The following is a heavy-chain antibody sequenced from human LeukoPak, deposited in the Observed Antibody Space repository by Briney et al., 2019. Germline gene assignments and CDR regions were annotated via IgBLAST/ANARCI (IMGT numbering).Heavy chain of an antibody. CDR3: AKDGRDSSSWPDY. CDR1: GFTFSSYG. D-gene: IGHD6-13*01. Sequence: GGSLRLSCTASGFTFSSYGMHWVRQAPGKGLEWVAVISYDGSNKYYADSVKGRFTISRDNSKNTLYLQMNSLRAEDTAVYYCAKDGRDSSSWPDYWGQGTLVTVSS. J-gene: IGHJ4*02. V-gene: IGHV3-30*18. CDR2: ISYDGSNK.